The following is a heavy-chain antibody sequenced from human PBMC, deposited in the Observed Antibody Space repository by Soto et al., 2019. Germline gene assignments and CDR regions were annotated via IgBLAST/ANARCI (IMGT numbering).Heavy chain of an antibody. CDR2: ISAYNGNT. D-gene: IGHD3-22*01. CDR1: GYTFTSYG. Sequence: ASVKVSCKASGYTFTSYGISWVRQAPGQGLEWMGWISAYNGNTNYAQKLQGRVTMTTDTSTSTAYMELRSLRSDDTAVYYCARLGGGHYYDTSGYHWGQGTLVTVSS. V-gene: IGHV1-18*01. J-gene: IGHJ4*02. CDR3: ARLGGGHYYDTSGYH.